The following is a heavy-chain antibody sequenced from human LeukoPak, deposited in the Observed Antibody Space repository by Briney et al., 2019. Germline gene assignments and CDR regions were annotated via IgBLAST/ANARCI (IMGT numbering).Heavy chain of an antibody. V-gene: IGHV3-21*01. D-gene: IGHD6-13*01. CDR2: ISSSSSLI. CDR3: AKVDRGDYSSSPVPYYNYYMNV. CDR1: GFTFSYYS. Sequence: PGGSLRLSCAAYGFTFSYYSMSWVRQAPGRGLEWVSCISSSSSLIFYSDSVRGRFTISRDNAKNLLYLHMNSLRVEDTAVYYCAKVDRGDYSSSPVPYYNYYMNVWGKGTTVTVSS. J-gene: IGHJ6*03.